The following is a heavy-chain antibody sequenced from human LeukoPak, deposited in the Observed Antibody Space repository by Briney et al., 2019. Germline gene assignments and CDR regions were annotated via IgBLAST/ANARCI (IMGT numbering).Heavy chain of an antibody. J-gene: IGHJ4*02. Sequence: QPGGSLRLSCAASGFTFSSYGMHWVRQAPGKGLEWVAFIRYDGSNKYYADSVKGRFTISRDNSKNTLYLQMNSLRAEDTAVYYCAKDPRRAPRYSYGSEGGYWGQGTLVTVSS. CDR2: IRYDGSNK. V-gene: IGHV3-30*02. D-gene: IGHD5-18*01. CDR1: GFTFSSYG. CDR3: AKDPRRAPRYSYGSEGGY.